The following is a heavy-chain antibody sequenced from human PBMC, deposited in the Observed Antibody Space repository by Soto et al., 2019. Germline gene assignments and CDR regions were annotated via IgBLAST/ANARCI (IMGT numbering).Heavy chain of an antibody. CDR2: IYHSGST. J-gene: IGHJ4*02. CDR1: GGSISSSNW. V-gene: IGHV4-4*02. CDR3: AVLRSGWEGLDY. Sequence: SETLSLTCAVSGGSISSSNWWSWVRQPPGKGLEWIGEIYHSGSTNYNPSLKSRVTISVDKSKNQFSLKLSSVTAADTAVYYCAVLRSGWEGLDYWGQGNLVTVSS. D-gene: IGHD6-19*01.